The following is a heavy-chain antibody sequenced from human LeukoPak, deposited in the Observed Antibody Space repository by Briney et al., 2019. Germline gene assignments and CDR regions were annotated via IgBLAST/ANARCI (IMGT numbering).Heavy chain of an antibody. Sequence: PGGSLRLSCAASGFTVSSNYMSWVRQAPGKGLEWVSVIYSGGSTYYADSVKGRFTISRGNSKNTLYLQMNSLRAEDTAVYYCARDYRVNDAFDIWGQGTMVTVSS. CDR3: ARDYRVNDAFDI. J-gene: IGHJ3*02. V-gene: IGHV3-66*01. D-gene: IGHD1-14*01. CDR2: IYSGGST. CDR1: GFTVSSNY.